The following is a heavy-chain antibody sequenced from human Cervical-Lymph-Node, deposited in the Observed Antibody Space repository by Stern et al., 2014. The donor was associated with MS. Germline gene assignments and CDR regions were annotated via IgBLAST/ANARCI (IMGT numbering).Heavy chain of an antibody. CDR2: MSFVGGNK. J-gene: IGHJ6*02. CDR3: MGVGDAMHV. CDR1: GFSLSNSG. V-gene: IGHV3-30*03. Sequence: QVQLVGSGGGVVQPGRSLTLSCAASGFSLSNSGMHWVRQAPGKGLEWVAVMSFVGGNKKYGDSVKGRFSISRDMANNTLFLQMNSLRPEDTAVYYCMGVGDAMHVWGQGTTVIVSS.